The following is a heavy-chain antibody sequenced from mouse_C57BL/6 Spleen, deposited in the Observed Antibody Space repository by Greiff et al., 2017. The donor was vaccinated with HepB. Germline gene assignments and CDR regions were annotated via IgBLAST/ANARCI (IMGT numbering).Heavy chain of an antibody. V-gene: IGHV1-78*01. CDR3: ARCPYYSNNFYAMDY. J-gene: IGHJ4*01. D-gene: IGHD2-5*01. CDR1: GYTFTDHT. Sequence: VQLQQSDAELVKPGASVKISCKVSGYTFTDHTIHWMKQRPEQGLEWIGYIYPRDGSTKYNEKFKGKATLTADKSYSTAYMQLNSLTSEDSAVYFCARCPYYSNNFYAMDYWGQGTSVTVSS. CDR2: IYPRDGST.